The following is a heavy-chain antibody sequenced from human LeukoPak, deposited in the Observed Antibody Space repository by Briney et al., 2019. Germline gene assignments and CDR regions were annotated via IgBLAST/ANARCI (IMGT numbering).Heavy chain of an antibody. D-gene: IGHD3-22*01. V-gene: IGHV4-59*01. CDR2: IYYSGST. J-gene: IGHJ4*02. Sequence: SETLSHTCTVSGGSISSYYWSWIRQPPGKGLEWIGYIYYSGSTNYNPSLKSRVTISVDTSKNQFSLKLSSVTAADTAVYYCARYDSSGYDSPYYFDYWGQGTLVTVSS. CDR3: ARYDSSGYDSPYYFDY. CDR1: GGSISSYY.